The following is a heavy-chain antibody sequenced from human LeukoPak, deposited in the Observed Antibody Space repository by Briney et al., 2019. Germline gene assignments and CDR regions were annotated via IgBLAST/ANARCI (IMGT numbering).Heavy chain of an antibody. CDR1: GFTFSSYE. Sequence: TGGSLRLSCAASGFTFSSYEMNWVRQAPGKGLEWVSYISSSGSTIYYADSVKGRFTISRDNAKNSLYLQMNSLRAEDTAVYYCAREMLAAVAVQSWGQGTLVTVSS. CDR3: AREMLAAVAVQS. J-gene: IGHJ5*02. CDR2: ISSSGSTI. V-gene: IGHV3-48*03. D-gene: IGHD6-19*01.